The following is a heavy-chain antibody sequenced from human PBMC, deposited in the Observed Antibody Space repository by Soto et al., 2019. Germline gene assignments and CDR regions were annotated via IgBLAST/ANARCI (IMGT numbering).Heavy chain of an antibody. D-gene: IGHD1-26*01. CDR3: ARQETTLMGPTTLHYYHDMDV. J-gene: IGHJ6*02. CDR2: IYPGDSDT. CDR1: GYTFTSYC. Sequence: GESLKISCKGSGYTFTSYCIAWVRQMPAKGLEWMGIIYPGDSDTRYSPSFQGQVTISADKSISTVYLQWSSLKASDTAMYYCARQETTLMGPTTLHYYHDMDVWGQGTTVTV. V-gene: IGHV5-51*01.